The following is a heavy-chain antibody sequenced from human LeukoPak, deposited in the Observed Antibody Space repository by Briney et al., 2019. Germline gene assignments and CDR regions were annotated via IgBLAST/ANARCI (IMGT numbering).Heavy chain of an antibody. CDR3: ARTHGIVGATFFDY. J-gene: IGHJ4*02. CDR2: IYYSGST. Sequence: SETLSLTCTVSGGSISNYYWSWIRQPPGKGLEWIGYIYYSGSTYYNPSLKSRVAISLDTSKNQFSLQLISVTAADTAVYYCARTHGIVGATFFDYWGQGTLVTVSS. CDR1: GGSISNYY. V-gene: IGHV4-59*08. D-gene: IGHD1-26*01.